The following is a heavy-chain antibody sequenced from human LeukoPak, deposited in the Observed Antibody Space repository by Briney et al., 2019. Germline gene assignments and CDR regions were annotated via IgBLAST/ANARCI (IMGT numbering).Heavy chain of an antibody. D-gene: IGHD4-17*01. CDR2: IYYSGST. CDR1: GGSISSSSYY. Sequence: SETLSLTCTVSGGSISSSSYYWGWIRQPPGKGLEWIGSIYYSGSTYYNPPLKSRVTISVDTSKNQFSLKLSSVTAADTAVYYCARLLNDYGDLYFDYWGQGTLVTVSS. V-gene: IGHV4-39*01. J-gene: IGHJ4*02. CDR3: ARLLNDYGDLYFDY.